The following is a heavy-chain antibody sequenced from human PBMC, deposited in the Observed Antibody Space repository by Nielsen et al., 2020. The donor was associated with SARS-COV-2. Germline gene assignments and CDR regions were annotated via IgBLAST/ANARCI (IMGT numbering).Heavy chain of an antibody. CDR1: GFTFSSYG. V-gene: IGHV3-33*01. J-gene: IGHJ4*02. Sequence: GESLKISCAASGFTFSSYGMHWVRQAPGKGLEWVAVIWYDGSNKYYADSVKGRFTISRDNSKNTLYLQMNSLRAEDTAVYYCASRNDYGDYEVDYWGQGTLVTVSS. CDR2: IWYDGSNK. CDR3: ASRNDYGDYEVDY. D-gene: IGHD4-17*01.